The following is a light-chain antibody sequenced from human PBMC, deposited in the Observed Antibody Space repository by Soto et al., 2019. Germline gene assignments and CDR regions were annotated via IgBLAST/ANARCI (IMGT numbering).Light chain of an antibody. Sequence: AIRMTQSPSSLSASTGDRVTITCRASQGISSYLAWYQQKPGKAPKLLIYTASTLQSGVPSRFSGSGSRTDFTHTISCLPSEDFEPYYGQNYNSAPITCGGGTK. CDR2: TAS. J-gene: IGKJ4*01. CDR1: QGISSY. CDR3: QNYNSAPIT. V-gene: IGKV1-8*01.